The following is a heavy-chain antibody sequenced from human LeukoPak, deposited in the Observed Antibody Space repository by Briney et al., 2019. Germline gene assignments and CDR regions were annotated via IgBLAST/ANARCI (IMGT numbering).Heavy chain of an antibody. CDR2: ISSSSSYI. CDR1: GFTISIYT. D-gene: IGHD3-10*01. V-gene: IGHV3-21*01. CDR3: ARRRRLDYGSGSYYKLSVTLDY. J-gene: IGHJ4*02. Sequence: GGSLRLSCAASGFTISIYTMNWVRQAPGKGLEWVSSISSSSSYIYYADSVKGRFTISRDNAKNSLYLQMNSLRAEDTAVYYCARRRRLDYGSGSYYKLSVTLDYWGQGTLVTVSS.